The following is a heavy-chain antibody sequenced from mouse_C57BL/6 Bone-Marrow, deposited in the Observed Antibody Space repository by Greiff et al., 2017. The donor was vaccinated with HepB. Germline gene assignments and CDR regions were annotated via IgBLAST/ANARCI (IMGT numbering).Heavy chain of an antibody. Sequence: QVHVKQPGAELVKPGASVKVSCKASGYTFTSYWMHWVKQRPGQGLEWIGRIHPSDSDTNYNQKFKGKATLTVDKSSSTAYMQLSSLTSEDSAVYYCAIHRCSSGPYFDYWGQGTTLTVSS. D-gene: IGHD3-2*02. J-gene: IGHJ2*01. CDR2: IHPSDSDT. CDR3: AIHRCSSGPYFDY. CDR1: GYTFTSYW. V-gene: IGHV1-74*01.